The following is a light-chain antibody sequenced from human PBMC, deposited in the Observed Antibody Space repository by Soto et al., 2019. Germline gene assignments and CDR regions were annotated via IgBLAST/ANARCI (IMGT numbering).Light chain of an antibody. CDR3: SSYTSSSTL. J-gene: IGLJ1*01. CDR2: EVS. V-gene: IGLV2-14*01. Sequence: HSALTQPASVSGSPGQSITISCTETSSDVGGYNSVSWYQQHPGKAPKLMIFEVSNRPSGVSNRFSGSKSGNTASLTISGLHTEDEADYYCSSYTSSSTLFGTGTKVTVL. CDR1: SSDVGGYNS.